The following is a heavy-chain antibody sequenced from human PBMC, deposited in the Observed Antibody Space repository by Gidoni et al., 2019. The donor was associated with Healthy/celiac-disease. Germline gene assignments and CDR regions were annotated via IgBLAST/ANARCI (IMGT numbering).Heavy chain of an antibody. J-gene: IGHJ5*02. CDR1: GYHFTSSG. V-gene: IGHV1-18*01. CDR2: ISAYNGNT. D-gene: IGHD2-21*02. Sequence: QVQLVQSGAEVKKPGASVKVSCKASGYHFTSSGISWVRQAPGQGLEWMGWISAYNGNTNYAQKLQGRVTMTTDTSTSTAYMELRSLRSDDTAVYYCAREGYCGGDCYSSRWFDPWGQGTLVTVSS. CDR3: AREGYCGGDCYSSRWFDP.